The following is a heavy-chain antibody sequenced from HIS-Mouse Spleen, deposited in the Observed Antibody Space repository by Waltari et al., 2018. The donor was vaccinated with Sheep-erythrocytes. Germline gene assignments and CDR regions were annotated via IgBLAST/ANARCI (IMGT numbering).Heavy chain of an antibody. D-gene: IGHD6-13*01. CDR1: GGTFSTYA. CDR3: ARGRQQLPRDYYYGMDV. Sequence: QVQLVQSGAEVKKPGSSVKVSCKASGGTFSTYAISCLRQAPGQGLEWMGRFIPILGIANYAQKFQGRVTITADKSTSTAYMELSSLRSEDTAVYYCARGRQQLPRDYYYGMDVWGQGTTVTVSS. CDR2: FIPILGIA. V-gene: IGHV1-69*04. J-gene: IGHJ6*02.